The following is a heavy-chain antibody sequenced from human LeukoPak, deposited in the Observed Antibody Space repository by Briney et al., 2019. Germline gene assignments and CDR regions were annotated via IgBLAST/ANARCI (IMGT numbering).Heavy chain of an antibody. Sequence: SKTLSLTGTVSGGSISSYYWSCIRRPPGTGPEWQGYIYYSGSTNYNPSRKSRVTISVDTSKNQFSLKLSSVTAADTAVYYCARGPIRAARGAFDIWGKGTMVTVSS. CDR1: GGSISSYY. CDR2: IYYSGST. D-gene: IGHD6-6*01. CDR3: ARGPIRAARGAFDI. V-gene: IGHV4-59*01. J-gene: IGHJ3*02.